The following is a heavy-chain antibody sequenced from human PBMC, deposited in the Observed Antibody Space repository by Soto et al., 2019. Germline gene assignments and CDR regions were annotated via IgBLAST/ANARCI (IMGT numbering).Heavy chain of an antibody. CDR3: ARGLVNIVASYYFDY. CDR2: INHSGST. V-gene: IGHV4-34*01. CDR1: GGSFSGYY. Sequence: SETLSLTCAVYGGSFSGYYWSWIRQPPGKGLEWIGEINHSGSTNYNPSLKSRVTISVDTSKNQFSLKLSSVTAADTAVYYCARGLVNIVASYYFDYWGQGTLVTVSS. J-gene: IGHJ4*02. D-gene: IGHD5-12*01.